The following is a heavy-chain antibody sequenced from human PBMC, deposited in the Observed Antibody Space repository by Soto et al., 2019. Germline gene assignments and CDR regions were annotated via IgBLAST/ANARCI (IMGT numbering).Heavy chain of an antibody. CDR2: IYYSGST. D-gene: IGHD3-9*01. CDR3: ARSKGETGLDD. CDR1: GGSISSYY. Sequence: SETLSLTCTVSGGSISSYYWSWIRQPPGKGLEWIGYIYYSGSTNYNPSLKSRVTISVDTSKNQFSLKLSSVTAADTAVYYCARSKGETGLDDRGLATRVPVSS. J-gene: IGHJ4*02. V-gene: IGHV4-59*08.